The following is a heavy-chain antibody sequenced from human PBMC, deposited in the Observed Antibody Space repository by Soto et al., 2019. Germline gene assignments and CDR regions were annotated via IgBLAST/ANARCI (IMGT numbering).Heavy chain of an antibody. CDR2: IKQDGSEK. CDR3: ARGGGIVVVVAAAFDY. D-gene: IGHD2-15*01. V-gene: IGHV3-7*01. J-gene: IGHJ4*02. Sequence: ESGGGLVQPGGSLRLSCAASGFTFSSYWMSWVRQAPGKGLEWVANIKQDGSEKYYVDSVKGRFTISRDNAKNSLYLQMNSLRAEDTAVYYCARGGGIVVVVAAAFDYWGQGTLVTVSS. CDR1: GFTFSSYW.